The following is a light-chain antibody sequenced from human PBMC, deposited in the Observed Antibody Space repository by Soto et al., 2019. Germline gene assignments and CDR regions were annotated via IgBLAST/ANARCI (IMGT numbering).Light chain of an antibody. Sequence: DIQMTQSPSSLSAFVGDTVTITCRASQDISNFLAWYQQKPGKVPKLLIYAASTLQSGVPSRFSGSGSGTDFTLTISSLQPEDVATYYCQQRSNWPRGTFGQGTRLESK. CDR2: AAS. CDR3: QQRSNWPRGT. V-gene: IGKV1-27*01. J-gene: IGKJ5*01. CDR1: QDISNF.